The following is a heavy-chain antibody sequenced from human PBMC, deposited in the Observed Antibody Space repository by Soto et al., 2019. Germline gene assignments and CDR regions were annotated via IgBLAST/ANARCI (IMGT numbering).Heavy chain of an antibody. CDR3: AKAARVYTSSSGNDF. J-gene: IGHJ4*02. CDR1: GFTFSSYA. V-gene: IGHV3-23*01. Sequence: VQLLESGGGLIQPGGSLRLSCAASGFTFSSYAISWVRQAPGKGLEWVSTITGSGASTYYADSVKGRFTISRDNSENTLSLQMNSLRAEDTAFSYCAKAARVYTSSSGNDFWGQGTLVTVSS. D-gene: IGHD6-6*01. CDR2: ITGSGAST.